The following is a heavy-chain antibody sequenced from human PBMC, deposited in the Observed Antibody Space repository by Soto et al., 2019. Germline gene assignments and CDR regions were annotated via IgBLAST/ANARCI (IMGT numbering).Heavy chain of an antibody. Sequence: QVQLQESGPGLVKPSQTLSLTCTVSGGSISSGDYYWSWIRQPPGKGLEWIGYIYYSGSTYYNPSLKSRVNISVDTSKNQFSLKLSSVTAADTAVYYCASAFDYGDYGGWFDPWGQGTLVTVSS. V-gene: IGHV4-30-4*01. CDR3: ASAFDYGDYGGWFDP. CDR2: IYYSGST. D-gene: IGHD4-17*01. CDR1: GGSISSGDYY. J-gene: IGHJ5*02.